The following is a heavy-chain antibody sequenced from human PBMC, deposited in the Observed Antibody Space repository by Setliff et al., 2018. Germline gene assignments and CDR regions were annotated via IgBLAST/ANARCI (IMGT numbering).Heavy chain of an antibody. Sequence: PSETLSLTCTVSGGSISPYFWSWVRQPPGKGLEWLGRLHTSGSTTYNPALNSRVTISVDTSTNQFSLRLTSLTAADTAVYYCAKERYFDWFFENWGQGTLVTVSS. CDR1: GGSISPYF. J-gene: IGHJ4*02. CDR2: LHTSGST. V-gene: IGHV4-4*09. CDR3: AKERYFDWFFEN. D-gene: IGHD3-9*01.